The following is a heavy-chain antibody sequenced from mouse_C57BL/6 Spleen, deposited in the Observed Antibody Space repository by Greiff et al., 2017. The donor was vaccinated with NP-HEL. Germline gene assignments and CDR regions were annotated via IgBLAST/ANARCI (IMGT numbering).Heavy chain of an antibody. J-gene: IGHJ2*01. V-gene: IGHV1-72*01. D-gene: IGHD1-1*01. Sequence: QVQLQQPGAELVKPGASVKLSCKASGYTFTSSWMHWVKQRPGRGLAWLGRIDPNSGCPTYDEKFNDKATLPVDNASSTAYMQLSSLTYEDAAVYYCARCYYGSRGGFDYWGQGTTLTVSS. CDR3: ARCYYGSRGGFDY. CDR2: IDPNSGCP. CDR1: GYTFTSSW.